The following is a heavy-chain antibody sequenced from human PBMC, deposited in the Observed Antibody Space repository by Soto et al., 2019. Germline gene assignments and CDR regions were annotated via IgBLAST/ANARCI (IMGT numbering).Heavy chain of an antibody. J-gene: IGHJ4*02. Sequence: EVQLVESGGGLVKPGGSLRLSCAASGFTFSSYSMNWVRQAPGKGLEWVSSISSSSSYIYYEDSVEGRFTISRDNAKNSLYRQRNSLRAEYTAVYYRAASVTTRSPFDYWGQGTLVTVSS. D-gene: IGHD4-17*01. CDR2: ISSSSSYI. CDR1: GFTFSSYS. CDR3: AASVTTRSPFDY. V-gene: IGHV3-21*01.